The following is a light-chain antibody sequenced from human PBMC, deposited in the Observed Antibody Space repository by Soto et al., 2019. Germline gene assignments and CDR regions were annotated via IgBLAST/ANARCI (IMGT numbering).Light chain of an antibody. CDR3: CSYAGSYTLWV. Sequence: QSALTQPRSVSGSPGQSVTISCTGTSSDVGAYNYVSWYQQHPGKAPKLMIYDVSKRPSGVPDRFSGSKSGNTASLTISGRQAEDEADYYCCSYAGSYTLWVFGGGTKLTVL. J-gene: IGLJ3*02. V-gene: IGLV2-11*01. CDR1: SSDVGAYNY. CDR2: DVS.